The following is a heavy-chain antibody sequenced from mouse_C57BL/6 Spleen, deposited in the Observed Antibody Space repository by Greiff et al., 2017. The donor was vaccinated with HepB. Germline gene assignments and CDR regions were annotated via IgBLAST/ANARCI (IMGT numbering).Heavy chain of an antibody. CDR2: IYPGDGDT. J-gene: IGHJ4*01. CDR3: ARSFTTVVATGAMDY. Sequence: VQRVESGPELVKPGASVKISCKASGYAFSSSWMNWVKQRPGKGLEWIGRIYPGDGDTNYNGKFKGKATLTADKSSSTAYMQLSSLTSEDSAVYFCARSFTTVVATGAMDYWGQGTSVTVSS. CDR1: GYAFSSSW. D-gene: IGHD1-1*01. V-gene: IGHV1-82*01.